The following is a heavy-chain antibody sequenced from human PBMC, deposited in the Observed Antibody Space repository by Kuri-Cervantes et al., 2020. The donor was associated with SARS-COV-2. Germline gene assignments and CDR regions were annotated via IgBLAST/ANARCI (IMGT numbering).Heavy chain of an antibody. Sequence: GESLKISCKGSGYSFTSYWIGWVRQMPGKGLEWMGIIYPGDSDTRYSPSFQGQVTISADKSISTAYLQWSSLKASDTAMYYCARQSRGATATVTTDYYYCGMDVWGQGTTVTV. J-gene: IGHJ6*02. CDR1: GYSFTSYW. CDR3: ARQSRGATATVTTDYYYCGMDV. CDR2: IYPGDSDT. D-gene: IGHD4-17*01. V-gene: IGHV5-51*01.